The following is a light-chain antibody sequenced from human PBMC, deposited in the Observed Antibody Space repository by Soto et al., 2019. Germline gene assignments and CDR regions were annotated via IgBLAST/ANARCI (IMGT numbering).Light chain of an antibody. CDR2: DAS. Sequence: VVLTQSPATLSWSPGERAALFCRTSQSVSSYLAWYQQKPGQAPRLLIYDASNRATGIPARFSGSGSGTDFTLTISSLEPEDFAVYYCQQRSNWPPITGGQGTRLEIK. V-gene: IGKV3-11*01. J-gene: IGKJ5*01. CDR3: QQRSNWPPIT. CDR1: QSVSSY.